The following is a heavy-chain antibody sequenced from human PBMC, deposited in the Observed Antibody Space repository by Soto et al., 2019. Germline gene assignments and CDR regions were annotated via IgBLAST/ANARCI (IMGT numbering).Heavy chain of an antibody. CDR2: IDPSDSYT. CDR1: VYSVTSYW. J-gene: IGHJ3*02. V-gene: IGHV5-10-1*01. Sequence: PGESLKISCKGTVYSVTSYWSSWVRQMPGKGLEWMGRIDPSDSYTNYSPSFQGHVTISADKSISTAYLQWSSLKASDTAMYYCARYSSGVDAFDIWGQGTMVTASS. D-gene: IGHD6-19*01. CDR3: ARYSSGVDAFDI.